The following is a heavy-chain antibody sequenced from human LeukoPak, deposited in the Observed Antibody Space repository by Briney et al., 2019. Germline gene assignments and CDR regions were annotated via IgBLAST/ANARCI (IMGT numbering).Heavy chain of an antibody. Sequence: GGSLRLSCGASGFTFSNYWMSWVRQASGKGLEWVGRIRSKANSYATAYAASVKGRFTISRDDSKNTAYLQMNSLKTEDTAVYYCTLLQLDYWGQGTLVTVSS. J-gene: IGHJ4*02. D-gene: IGHD5-24*01. CDR2: IRSKANSYAT. CDR1: GFTFSNYW. CDR3: TLLQLDY. V-gene: IGHV3-73*01.